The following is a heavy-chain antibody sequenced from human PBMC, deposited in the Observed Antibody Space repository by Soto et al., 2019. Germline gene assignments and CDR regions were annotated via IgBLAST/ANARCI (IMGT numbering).Heavy chain of an antibody. Sequence: GASVKVSCKASGYTFTSYAMHWVRQAPGQRLEWMGWINAGNGNTKYSQKFQGRVTITRDTSASTAYMELSSLRSEDTAVNYCARGRGYYDSRGYSPDAFDIWGKGKMVTVSS. CDR2: INAGNGNT. J-gene: IGHJ3*02. CDR3: ARGRGYYDSRGYSPDAFDI. V-gene: IGHV1-3*01. CDR1: GYTFTSYA. D-gene: IGHD3-22*01.